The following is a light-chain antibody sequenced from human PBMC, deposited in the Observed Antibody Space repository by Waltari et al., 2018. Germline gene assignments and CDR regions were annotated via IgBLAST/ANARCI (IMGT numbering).Light chain of an antibody. CDR2: EVN. CDR3: SSYAGTKNPYV. CDR1: NSDIGGDNF. V-gene: IGLV2-8*01. J-gene: IGLJ1*01. Sequence: QSTLTRPPSAPGSAGQSVTIPCTGTNSDIGGDNFISWYQQHPGKVPKLIISEVNKRPSGVPDRFSGSKSGNTASLTVSGLQAEDEADYYCSSYAGTKNPYVFGTGTKVTVL.